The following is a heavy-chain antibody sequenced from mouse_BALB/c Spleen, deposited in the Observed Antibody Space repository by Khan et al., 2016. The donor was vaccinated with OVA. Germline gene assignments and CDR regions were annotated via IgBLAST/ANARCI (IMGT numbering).Heavy chain of an antibody. D-gene: IGHD1-3*01. Sequence: QIQLVQSGPELKKPGETVKISCKASGYTFTNYRMNWMKQAPEKGLKWMGWINTYTGEPTYGDDFKGRFAFSLETSDRTAYLQINNLKNEDMATYFCARETSYWYFDAWGAGTTVTVSS. J-gene: IGHJ1*01. CDR3: ARETSYWYFDA. V-gene: IGHV9-1*02. CDR2: INTYTGEP. CDR1: GYTFTNYR.